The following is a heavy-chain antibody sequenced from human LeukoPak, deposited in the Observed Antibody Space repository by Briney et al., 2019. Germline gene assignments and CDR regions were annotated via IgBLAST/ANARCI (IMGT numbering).Heavy chain of an antibody. J-gene: IGHJ6*02. CDR2: ISNTTM. CDR1: GFTFSNYH. V-gene: IGHV3-69-1*02. CDR3: ARDRAARGNYYGIDV. Sequence: GGSLRLSCAASGFTFSNYHMDWVRQAPGKGLEWVSYISNTTMYYAKSVKGRFTISRDNTKNSLYLQMNSLRDDDTGLYYCARDRAARGNYYGIDVWGQGTTVIVS. D-gene: IGHD3-10*01.